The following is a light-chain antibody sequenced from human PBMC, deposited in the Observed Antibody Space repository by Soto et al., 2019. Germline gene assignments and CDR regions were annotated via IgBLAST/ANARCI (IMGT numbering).Light chain of an antibody. CDR1: QSVSGW. Sequence: DIQMTQSPSTLSASLGDTVTVTCRASQSVSGWLAWYQQKPGEAPKLLIYEASALPRGVPSRFRGSGSGTKFTLTIASLQPEDFATYYCHQYETFSGTFGPGTKVDI. V-gene: IGKV1-5*01. CDR3: HQYETFSGT. J-gene: IGKJ1*01. CDR2: EAS.